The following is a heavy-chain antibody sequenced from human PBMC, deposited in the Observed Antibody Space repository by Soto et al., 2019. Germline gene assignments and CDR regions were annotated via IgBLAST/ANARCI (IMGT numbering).Heavy chain of an antibody. J-gene: IGHJ3*02. CDR1: GFTFSSYA. D-gene: IGHD6-19*01. V-gene: IGHV3-23*01. CDR2: ISGSGGST. Sequence: EVQLLESGGGLVQPGGSLRLSCAASGFTFSSYAMSWVRQAPGKGLEWVSAISGSGGSTYYADSVKGRFTISRDNSKNTLDLQMNSLRAEDTAVYYCAKENQVKAVAGNAFDIWGQGTMVTVSS. CDR3: AKENQVKAVAGNAFDI.